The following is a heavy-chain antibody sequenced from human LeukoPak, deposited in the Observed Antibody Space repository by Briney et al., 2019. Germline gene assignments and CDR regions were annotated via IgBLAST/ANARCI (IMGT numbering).Heavy chain of an antibody. CDR2: ISSSGSTI. CDR1: GFTFSSYE. CDR3: AGDLWHYSHDKGV. J-gene: IGHJ6*03. D-gene: IGHD3-10*01. V-gene: IGHV3-48*03. Sequence: GGSLRLSCAASGFTFSSYEMNWVRQAPGKGLEWVSYISSSGSTIYYADSVKGRFTISRDNAKNSLYLQMDSLRAEDTAVYYWAGDLWHYSHDKGVWGKGTTVTVSS.